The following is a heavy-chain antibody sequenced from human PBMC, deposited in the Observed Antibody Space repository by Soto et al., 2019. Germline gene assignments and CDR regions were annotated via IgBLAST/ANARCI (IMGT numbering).Heavy chain of an antibody. J-gene: IGHJ6*02. CDR2: IYYSGST. Sequence: QVQLQESGPGLAKPSQTLSLTCTVSGGSISSGGYYWSWIRQHPGKGLEWIGYIYYSGSTYYNPSLKSRVTISVDTSKNQFSLKLSSVTAADTAVYYCARVVTTEAYYYYGMDVWGQGTTVTVSS. V-gene: IGHV4-31*03. D-gene: IGHD5-18*01. CDR1: GGSISSGGYY. CDR3: ARVVTTEAYYYYGMDV.